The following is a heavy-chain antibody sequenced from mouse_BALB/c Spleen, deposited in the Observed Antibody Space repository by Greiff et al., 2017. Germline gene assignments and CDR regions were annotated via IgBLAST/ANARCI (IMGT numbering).Heavy chain of an antibody. CDR1: GFSLTSYD. D-gene: IGHD4-1*01. J-gene: IGHJ4*01. CDR2: IWTGGGT. V-gene: IGHV2-9-2*01. CDR3: VRENCEGAMDY. Sequence: VKLMESGPGLVAPSQSLSITCTVSGFSLTSYDISWIRQPPGKGLEWLGVIWTGGGTNYNSAFMSRLSISKDNSKSQVFLKMNSLQTDDTAIYYNVRENCEGAMDYWGEGTSVTVSS.